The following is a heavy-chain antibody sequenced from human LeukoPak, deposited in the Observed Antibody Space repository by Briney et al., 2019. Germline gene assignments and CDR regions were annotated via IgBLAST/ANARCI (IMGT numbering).Heavy chain of an antibody. V-gene: IGHV3-20*04. CDR1: GFTFDDYG. J-gene: IGHJ4*02. D-gene: IGHD2-15*01. CDR2: INWNGGST. Sequence: GGSLRLSCAASGFTFDDYGMSWVRQAPGKGLEWVSGINWNGGSTGYADSVKGRFTISRDNAKNSLYLQMNSLRAEDTALYYCARDTPRYCSGGSCYYFDYWGQGTLVTVSS. CDR3: ARDTPRYCSGGSCYYFDY.